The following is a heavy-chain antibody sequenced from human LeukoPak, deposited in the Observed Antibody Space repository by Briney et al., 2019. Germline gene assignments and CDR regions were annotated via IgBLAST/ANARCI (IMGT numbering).Heavy chain of an antibody. D-gene: IGHD2-8*01. CDR2: ISAYNGNT. Sequence: GASVKVSCKASGYTFTSYGISWVRQAPGQGLEWMGWISAYNGNTNYAQKLQGRVTMTTDTSTSTAYMELRSLRSDDTAVYYCARDLPEGYCTNGVCHQASFDYWGQGTLVTVSS. CDR3: ARDLPEGYCTNGVCHQASFDY. V-gene: IGHV1-18*01. J-gene: IGHJ4*02. CDR1: GYTFTSYG.